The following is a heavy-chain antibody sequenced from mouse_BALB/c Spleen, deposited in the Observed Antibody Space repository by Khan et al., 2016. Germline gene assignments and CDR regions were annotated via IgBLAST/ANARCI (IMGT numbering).Heavy chain of an antibody. V-gene: IGHV14-4*02. CDR1: VFNIKDYY. D-gene: IGHD1-1*01. Sequence: VQLQQPGAELVRSGASVKLSCTASVFNIKDYYMHWVKQRPEQGLEWIGWIDPENGGTEYAPKFQGKATMTADTSSNAAYLQFSSLTSEDSAVFYCSAIYCGSGGYFDYWGQGTTRTIS. CDR2: IDPENGGT. CDR3: SAIYCGSGGYFDY. J-gene: IGHJ2*01.